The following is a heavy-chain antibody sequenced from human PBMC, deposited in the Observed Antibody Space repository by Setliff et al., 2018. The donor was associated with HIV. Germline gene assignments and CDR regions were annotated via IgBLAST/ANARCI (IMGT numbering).Heavy chain of an antibody. D-gene: IGHD1-1*01. Sequence: PSETLSLTCTVSGGSISSGSYYWSWIRQPAGKGLEWIGRIYTSGSTNYNPSLKSRVTISVDTSKNQFSLKLRSVTAADTAIYFCARVRDPNWNYDMDVWGQGTTVTVSS. CDR1: GGSISSGSYY. CDR3: ARVRDPNWNYDMDV. V-gene: IGHV4-61*02. CDR2: IYTSGST. J-gene: IGHJ6*03.